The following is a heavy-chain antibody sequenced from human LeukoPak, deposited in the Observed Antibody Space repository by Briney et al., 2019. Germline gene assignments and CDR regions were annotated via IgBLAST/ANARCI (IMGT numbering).Heavy chain of an antibody. CDR1: GFNFRGYA. Sequence: GGSLRLSCATSGFNFRGYAMTWVRQAPGKGLEWVSAISGSGDSTYYADSVKGRFTISRDNSKNTLYLNMNSLGTEDTARYYCAKASNDFWDGFYHEDHYYYMDVWGKGATVTVSS. D-gene: IGHD3-3*01. J-gene: IGHJ6*03. CDR3: AKASNDFWDGFYHEDHYYYMDV. CDR2: ISGSGDST. V-gene: IGHV3-23*01.